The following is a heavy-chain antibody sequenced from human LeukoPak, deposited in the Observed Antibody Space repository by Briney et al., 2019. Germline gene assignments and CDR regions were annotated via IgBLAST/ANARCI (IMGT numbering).Heavy chain of an antibody. CDR2: IYYSGST. J-gene: IGHJ4*02. CDR1: GGSISSYY. Sequence: SETLSLTCTVSGGSISSYYWSWIRQPPGKGLEWIGYIYYSGSTYYNPSLGSRVTISVDTSKNQFSLKVSSVTAADTAVYYCARQLRHPELNTMYGVVDYWGQGTLVTVSS. V-gene: IGHV4-59*08. CDR3: ARQLRHPELNTMYGVVDY. D-gene: IGHD3-3*01.